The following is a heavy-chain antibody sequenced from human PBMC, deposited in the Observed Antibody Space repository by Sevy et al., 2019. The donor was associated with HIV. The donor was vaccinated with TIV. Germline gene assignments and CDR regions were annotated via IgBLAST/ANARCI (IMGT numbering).Heavy chain of an antibody. Sequence: ASVKVSCKASGYTFTSYGITWVRQAPGQGLEWMGWISNYNSMRKSAQKFQDRVTMTTDTSTSTAYMELRSLRKDDTAMYYCARGVSVVAGTGVCFDPWGQGTLVTVSS. J-gene: IGHJ5*02. V-gene: IGHV1-18*01. CDR1: GYTFTSYG. CDR2: ISNYNSMR. D-gene: IGHD6-19*01. CDR3: ARGVSVVAGTGVCFDP.